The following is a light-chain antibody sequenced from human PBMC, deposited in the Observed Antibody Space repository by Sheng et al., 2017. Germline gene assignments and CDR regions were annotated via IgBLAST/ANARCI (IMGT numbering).Light chain of an antibody. CDR1: QSISGY. CDR3: QQYNSYSRT. V-gene: IGKV1-5*03. Sequence: DIQMTQSPSTLSASVGDRVTITCRASQSISGYLAWYQQKPGKAPKLLIYKASSLESGVPSRFSGSGSGTEFTLTISSLQPDDFATYYCQQYNSYSRTFGQGTKVEIK. CDR2: KAS. J-gene: IGKJ1*01.